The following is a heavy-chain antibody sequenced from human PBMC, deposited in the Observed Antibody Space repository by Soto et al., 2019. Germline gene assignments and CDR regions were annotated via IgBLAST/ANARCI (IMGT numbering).Heavy chain of an antibody. Sequence: SVKVSCKASGGTFSSYAISWVRQAPGQGLEWMGGIIPIFGTANYAQRFQGRVTITADESTSTAYMELSSLRSEDTAVYYCASRGRGYDQYYSDYWGQGTLVTVSS. CDR1: GGTFSSYA. V-gene: IGHV1-69*13. J-gene: IGHJ4*02. D-gene: IGHD5-12*01. CDR3: ASRGRGYDQYYSDY. CDR2: IIPIFGTA.